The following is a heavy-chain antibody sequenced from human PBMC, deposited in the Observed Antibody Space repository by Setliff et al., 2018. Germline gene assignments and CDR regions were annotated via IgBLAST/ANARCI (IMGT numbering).Heavy chain of an antibody. J-gene: IGHJ4*02. Sequence: PGGSLRLSCTASGFTFGDYAMSWVRQAPGKGLEWVGFIRSKAYGGTTEYAASVKGRFTISRDDSKSIAYLQMNSLKTEDTAVYYCTRDEGYCSSTSCYAFDYWGQGTLVTVS. V-gene: IGHV3-49*04. CDR2: IRSKAYGGTT. CDR1: GFTFGDYA. D-gene: IGHD2-2*01. CDR3: TRDEGYCSSTSCYAFDY.